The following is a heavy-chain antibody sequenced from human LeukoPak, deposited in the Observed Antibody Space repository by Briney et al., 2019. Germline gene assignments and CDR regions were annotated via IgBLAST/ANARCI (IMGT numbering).Heavy chain of an antibody. J-gene: IGHJ5*02. V-gene: IGHV4-34*01. CDR2: INHSGST. D-gene: IGHD6-19*01. Sequence: PSETLSLTCAVYGGSFSGYYWSWIRQPPGKGLEWIGEINHSGSTNYNPSLKSRVTISVDTSKNQFSLKLSSVTAADTAVYYCARPIAVAGSAPWGQGTLVTVSS. CDR1: GGSFSGYY. CDR3: ARPIAVAGSAP.